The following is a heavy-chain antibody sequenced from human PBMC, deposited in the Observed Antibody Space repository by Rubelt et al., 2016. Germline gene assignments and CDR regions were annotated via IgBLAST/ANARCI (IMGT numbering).Heavy chain of an antibody. CDR2: NGNT. Sequence: NGNTKYSQKFQGRVTITRDTSASTAYMELSSLRCEDTAVYYCAAFGGVNADYWGQGTLVTVSS. CDR3: AAFGGVNADY. D-gene: IGHD3-16*01. V-gene: IGHV1-3*01. J-gene: IGHJ4*02.